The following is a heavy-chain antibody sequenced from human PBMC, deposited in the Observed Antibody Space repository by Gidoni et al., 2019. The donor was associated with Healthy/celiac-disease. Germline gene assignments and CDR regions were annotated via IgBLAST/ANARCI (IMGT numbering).Heavy chain of an antibody. CDR2: IYYSGST. V-gene: IGHV4-61*01. CDR3: ARARVIAAAGQRGGWFDP. Sequence: QVQLQESGPGLVKPSETLSLTCTVSGGSVSSGSYYWSWIRQPPGTGLEWIGYIYYSGSTNYNPSLKSRVTISVDTSKHQFSLKLSSVTAADTAVYYCARARVIAAAGQRGGWFDPWGQGTLVTVSS. D-gene: IGHD6-13*01. CDR1: GGSVSSGSYY. J-gene: IGHJ5*02.